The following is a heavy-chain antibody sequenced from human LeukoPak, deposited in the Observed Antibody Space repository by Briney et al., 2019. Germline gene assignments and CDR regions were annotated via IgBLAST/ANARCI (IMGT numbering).Heavy chain of an antibody. CDR2: IWYDGSNK. Sequence: PGGSLRLSCAASGFTFSSYGMHWVRQAPGKGLEWVAVIWYDGSNKYYAVSVRGRFAIPIDNSKNTLYLKKNRLRAEDTDVYFCEKGVVPAAIYYMDVWGKGTTVTVSS. V-gene: IGHV3-33*06. CDR1: GFTFSSYG. J-gene: IGHJ6*03. CDR3: EKGVVPAAIYYMDV. D-gene: IGHD2-2*01.